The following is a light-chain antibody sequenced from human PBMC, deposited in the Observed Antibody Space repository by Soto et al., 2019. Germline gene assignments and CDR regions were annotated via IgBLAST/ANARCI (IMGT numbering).Light chain of an antibody. J-gene: IGKJ1*01. Sequence: EMVLTQSPGTMSLSPGERATLXXRASQSVSSSYLAWYQQKPGQAPRXXIYGASSRATGIPDRFSGSGSGTDFTLTISRLEPEDFAVYYCQQYGSSPPTFGQGTKVDIK. CDR3: QQYGSSPPT. CDR1: QSVSSSY. CDR2: GAS. V-gene: IGKV3-20*01.